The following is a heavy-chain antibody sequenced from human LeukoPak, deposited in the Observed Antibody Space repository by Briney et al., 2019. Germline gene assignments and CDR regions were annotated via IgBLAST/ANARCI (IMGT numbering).Heavy chain of an antibody. CDR1: GASISGSY. CDR3: TKVLRGYSDYGD. J-gene: IGHJ4*02. CDR2: IQRIDNY. D-gene: IGHD5-12*01. V-gene: IGHV4-59*01. Sequence: SETLSLTCAVSGASISGSYWSWIRQPPGSGLEYIGYIQRIDNYNYNPTLKSRATMTLDTSKNQFSLKLSSVTAADTAIYYCTKVLRGYSDYGDWGQGTLVTVSS.